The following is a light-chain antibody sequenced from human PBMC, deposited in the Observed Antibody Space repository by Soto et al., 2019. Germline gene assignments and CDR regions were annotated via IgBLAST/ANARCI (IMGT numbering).Light chain of an antibody. V-gene: IGKV1-5*03. CDR2: RAS. J-gene: IGKJ1*01. CDR1: QSINIW. CDR3: QQFNPYSLTWT. Sequence: DIQMTQSPSTLSASVGDRVTITCRASQSINIWLAWYQQKPGKAPKLLIYRASSLEGGVPSRFSGSGSGTEFTLTISSLQPDDFATYYCQQFNPYSLTWTFGQGTKVEI.